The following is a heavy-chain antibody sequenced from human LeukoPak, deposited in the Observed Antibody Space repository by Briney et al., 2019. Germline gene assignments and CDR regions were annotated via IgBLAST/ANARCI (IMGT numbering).Heavy chain of an antibody. Sequence: PGGSLRLSCAVSGFVFSTYEMNWVRQAPGKGLEWISYISSSGSTIYYADSVKGRFTISRDNSKSSLYLQMNSLRAEETAVYYCVRGSGWLFGFWGQGSLVTVSS. CDR2: ISSSGSTI. D-gene: IGHD6-19*01. CDR3: VRGSGWLFGF. CDR1: GFVFSTYE. V-gene: IGHV3-48*03. J-gene: IGHJ4*02.